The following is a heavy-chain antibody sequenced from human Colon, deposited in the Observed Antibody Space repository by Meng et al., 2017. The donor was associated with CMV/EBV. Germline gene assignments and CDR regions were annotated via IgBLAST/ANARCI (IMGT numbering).Heavy chain of an antibody. V-gene: IGHV1-18*01. D-gene: IGHD2-2*01. CDR1: GYKFTSYG. Sequence: ASVKVSCKASGYKFTSYGITWVRQAPGQGLEWMGWISAYNGNTNYAQNLQGRVTVTTDTSTSTAYMELRSLRSDDTAVYYCARDSPIYCSSTSCLALTSVDYWGQGTLVTVSS. CDR3: ARDSPIYCSSTSCLALTSVDY. J-gene: IGHJ4*02. CDR2: ISAYNGNT.